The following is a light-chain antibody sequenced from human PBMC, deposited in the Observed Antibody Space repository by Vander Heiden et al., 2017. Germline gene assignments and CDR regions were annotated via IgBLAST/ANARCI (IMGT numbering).Light chain of an antibody. CDR2: GNS. Sequence: SVLTQPPSVSGAPGQRLTLPRTGSRPNIGAGYDVHGYQQLPGTAPKVLIYGNSNRPSGVPDRFSGSNSGASASLAITGLQAEDEADYYCQSYDSSLTGSIFGGGTKLTVL. V-gene: IGLV1-40*01. J-gene: IGLJ2*01. CDR1: RPNIGAGYD. CDR3: QSYDSSLTGSI.